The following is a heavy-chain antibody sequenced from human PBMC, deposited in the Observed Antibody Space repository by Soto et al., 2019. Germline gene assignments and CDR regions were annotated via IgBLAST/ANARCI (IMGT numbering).Heavy chain of an antibody. D-gene: IGHD3-3*01. J-gene: IGHJ5*02. Sequence: GSLRLSCAASGFTFSDYYMSWIRQAPGKGLEWVSYISDSGTTRSYADSVKGRFTISRDNSKTKNSLYLQMNSLRAEDTAVYYCARSLPYDFWTGYPNWFDPWGQGTLVTVSS. CDR2: ISDSGTTR. CDR1: GFTFSDYY. CDR3: ARSLPYDFWTGYPNWFDP. V-gene: IGHV3-11*01.